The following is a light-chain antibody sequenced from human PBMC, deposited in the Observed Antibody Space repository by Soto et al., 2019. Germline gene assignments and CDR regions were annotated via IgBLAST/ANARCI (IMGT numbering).Light chain of an antibody. J-gene: IGKJ4*01. Sequence: DIVMTQSPDSLAVSLGERATINCKSSQSVLHSSNNKNYFAWYQQRPGQPPKLLIYWASTRESGVPDRFSGSGSGTDFTLTISSLQAEDVAVYYCQQYYTTPLSFGGGTKVGI. V-gene: IGKV4-1*01. CDR2: WAS. CDR3: QQYYTTPLS. CDR1: QSVLHSSNNKNY.